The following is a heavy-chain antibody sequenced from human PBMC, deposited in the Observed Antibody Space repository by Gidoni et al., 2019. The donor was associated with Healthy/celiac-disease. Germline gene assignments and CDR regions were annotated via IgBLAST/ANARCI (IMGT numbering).Heavy chain of an antibody. V-gene: IGHV4-34*01. CDR3: ARSYSYGLYFDY. CDR2: INHSGST. D-gene: IGHD5-18*01. Sequence: QVQLQQWGAGLLKPAATLSLTCAVYGGSFSGYYWSWIRQPPGKGLEWIGEINHSGSTNYNPSLKSRVTISVDTSKNQFSLKLSSVTAADTAVYYWARSYSYGLYFDYWGQGTLVTVSS. CDR1: GGSFSGYY. J-gene: IGHJ4*02.